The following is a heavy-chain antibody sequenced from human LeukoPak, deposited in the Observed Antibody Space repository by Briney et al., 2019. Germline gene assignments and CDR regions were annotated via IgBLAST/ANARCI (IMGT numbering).Heavy chain of an antibody. V-gene: IGHV4-61*08. D-gene: IGHD6-13*01. CDR1: GGSISSGGYY. J-gene: IGHJ4*02. CDR3: ARHLAAAGPLQVDY. CDR2: IYYSGST. Sequence: PSQTLSLTCTVSGGSISSGGYYWSWIRQLPGKGLEWIGYIYYSGSTNYNPSLKSRVSISGDSSKNQFSLKLSSVTAADTAVYYCARHLAAAGPLQVDYWGQGTLVTVSS.